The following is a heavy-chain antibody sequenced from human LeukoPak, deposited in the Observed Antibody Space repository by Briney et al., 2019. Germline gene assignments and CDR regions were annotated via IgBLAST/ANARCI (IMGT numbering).Heavy chain of an antibody. Sequence: GGSLRLSCAASGFTFSSYAMNWVRQAPGKGLEWVSLISGSGDSKDYADSVKGRFTISRDNSTNTLYLQINSLRADDTAVYYCAKRAVAGTGRGFDIWGQGTLVTVSS. J-gene: IGHJ3*02. D-gene: IGHD6-19*01. CDR1: GFTFSSYA. V-gene: IGHV3-23*01. CDR2: ISGSGDSK. CDR3: AKRAVAGTGRGFDI.